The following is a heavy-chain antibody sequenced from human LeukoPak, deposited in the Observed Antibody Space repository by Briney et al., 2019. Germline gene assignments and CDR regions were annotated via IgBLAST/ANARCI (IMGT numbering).Heavy chain of an antibody. CDR3: AKLGQWLVYDAFHI. CDR1: GFTFSTYA. CDR2: ITNSGDST. D-gene: IGHD6-19*01. V-gene: IGHV3-23*01. Sequence: GGSLRLSCAASGFTFSTYAMSWVRQAPGKGLEWVSGITNSGDSTYYADSMKGRFTISRDNSKNTLYLQMYSLRAEDTAVYYCAKLGQWLVYDAFHIWGQGTMVTVSS. J-gene: IGHJ3*02.